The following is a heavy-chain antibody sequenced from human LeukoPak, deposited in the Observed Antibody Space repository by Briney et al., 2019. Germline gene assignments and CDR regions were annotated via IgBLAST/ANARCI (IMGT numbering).Heavy chain of an antibody. V-gene: IGHV3-20*04. CDR1: GFTFDDYD. D-gene: IGHD6-19*01. J-gene: IGHJ4*02. Sequence: PGGSLRLSCAASGFTFDDYDMSWVRQVPGKGLEWVCGINWNGGSTGYADSVKGRFTISRDNAKNSLYLQMNSLRAEDTALYYCARVSDISVAAYFDYWGQGTLVTVSS. CDR3: ARVSDISVAAYFDY. CDR2: INWNGGST.